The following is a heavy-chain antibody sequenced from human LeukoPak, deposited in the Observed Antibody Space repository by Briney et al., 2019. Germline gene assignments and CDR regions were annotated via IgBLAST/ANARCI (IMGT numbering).Heavy chain of an antibody. CDR1: GVSITGDSYY. CDR2: LYHTGAV. CDR3: ARRGGFTPPDY. J-gene: IGHJ4*02. Sequence: SETLSLTCTVSGVSITGDSYYWAWIRQPPGKNLEWIGSLYHTGAVHYNPSLRSRVTISEDTPKNQFSLKLASVTAADTAIYYCARRGGFTPPDYWGQGTLVAVSS. V-gene: IGHV4-39*01.